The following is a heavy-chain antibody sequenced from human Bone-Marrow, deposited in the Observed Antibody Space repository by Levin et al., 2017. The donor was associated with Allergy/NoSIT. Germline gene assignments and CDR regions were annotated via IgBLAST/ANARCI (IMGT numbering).Heavy chain of an antibody. CDR2: IYHSGST. V-gene: IGHV4-4*02. CDR1: DDSISSSNW. D-gene: IGHD7-27*01. Sequence: SQTLSLTCGVSDDSISSSNWWTWFRQPPGKGLEWIGEIYHSGSTNYNPSLKSRVTISVEKSKNQFSLKLSSVTAADTAVYYCARRNVLAPGEDWCDPWGQGTLVTVSS. CDR3: ARRNVLAPGEDWCDP. J-gene: IGHJ5*02.